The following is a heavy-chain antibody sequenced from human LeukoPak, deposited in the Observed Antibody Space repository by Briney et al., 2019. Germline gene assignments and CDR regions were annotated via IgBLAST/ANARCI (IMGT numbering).Heavy chain of an antibody. D-gene: IGHD6-19*01. CDR1: GGSISSYY. J-gene: IGHJ4*02. CDR2: TYTSGST. CDR3: ASMEVAGTGRDY. V-gene: IGHV4-4*07. Sequence: SETLSLTCTVSGGSISSYYWSWIRQPAGKGLEWIGRTYTSGSTNYNPSLKSRVTMSVDTSKNQFSLKLSSVTAADTAVYYCASMEVAGTGRDYWGQGTLVTVSS.